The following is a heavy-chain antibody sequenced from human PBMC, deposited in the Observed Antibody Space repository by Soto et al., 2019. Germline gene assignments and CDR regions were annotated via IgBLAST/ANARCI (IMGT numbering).Heavy chain of an antibody. CDR1: GGTFSSYT. CDR3: AREGYCSGGSCYGGWFDP. Sequence: QVQLVQSGAEVKKPGSSVKVSCKASGGTFSSYTISWVRQAPGQGLEWMGRIIPILGIANYAQKFQGRVTIPADKSTSKAYMELSSLRSEDTAVYYCAREGYCSGGSCYGGWFDPWGQGTLVTVSS. CDR2: IIPILGIA. D-gene: IGHD2-15*01. J-gene: IGHJ5*02. V-gene: IGHV1-69*08.